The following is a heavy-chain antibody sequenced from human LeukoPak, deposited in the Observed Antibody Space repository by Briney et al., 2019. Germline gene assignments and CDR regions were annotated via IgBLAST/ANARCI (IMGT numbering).Heavy chain of an antibody. CDR3: AKEIWPTVTTPGHTHFDY. D-gene: IGHD4-17*01. CDR2: IKQDGSEK. V-gene: IGHV3-7*01. CDR1: GFTFSSYW. Sequence: GGSLRLSCVASGFTFSSYWMSWVRQAPGKGLEWVANIKQDGSEKYYVDSVKGRFTISRDNSKNTLCLQMNSLRAEDTAVYYCAKEIWPTVTTPGHTHFDYWGQGTLVTVSS. J-gene: IGHJ4*02.